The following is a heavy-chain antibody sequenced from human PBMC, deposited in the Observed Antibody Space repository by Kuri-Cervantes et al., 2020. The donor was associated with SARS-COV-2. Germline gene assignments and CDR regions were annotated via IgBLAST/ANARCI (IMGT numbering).Heavy chain of an antibody. D-gene: IGHD1-26*01. J-gene: IGHJ4*02. Sequence: GESLKISCAASGVTFSSYGMHWVRQAPGKGLEWVAVIWYDGSNEYYADSVKGRFTIYRDNAMNSLLLQVNSLSTEDAAFYDSAKDAWVGATYFDFWGRGALVTVSS. CDR1: GVTFSSYG. V-gene: IGHV3-33*03. CDR2: IWYDGSNE. CDR3: AKDAWVGATYFDF.